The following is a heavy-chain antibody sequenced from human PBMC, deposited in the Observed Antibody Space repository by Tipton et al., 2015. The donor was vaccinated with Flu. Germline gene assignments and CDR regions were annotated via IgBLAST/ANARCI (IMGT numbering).Heavy chain of an antibody. CDR3: ARHRAAAFDP. V-gene: IGHV3-74*03. CDR2: INADGSST. D-gene: IGHD6-25*01. J-gene: IGHJ5*02. Sequence: CAASGVTFNSYWMHWVRQGPGKGLLWVARINADGSSTTYADSVKGRFTISRDNAKNTLYLQMNNLGAEDTAIYYCARHRAAAFDPWGQGTLVSVSS. CDR1: GVTFNSYW.